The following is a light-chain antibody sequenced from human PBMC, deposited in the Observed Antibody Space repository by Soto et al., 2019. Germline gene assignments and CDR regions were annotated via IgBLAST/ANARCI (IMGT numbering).Light chain of an antibody. J-gene: IGKJ4*01. CDR3: QQYNNWPLT. CDR2: GAS. V-gene: IGKV3-15*01. CDR1: QSVNNY. Sequence: EVVVTQSPATLSVSPGERATLSCRTSQSVNNYLAWYQQKPGQAPRLLIYGASTRATAVTARFSGSGSATEFILTISSLQSEDFAVYHCQQYNNWPLTFGGGTKVEIK.